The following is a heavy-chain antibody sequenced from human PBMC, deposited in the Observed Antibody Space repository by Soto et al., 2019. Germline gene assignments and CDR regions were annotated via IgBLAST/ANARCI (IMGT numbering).Heavy chain of an antibody. D-gene: IGHD5-18*01. CDR3: AADPVDTAMVKLDYYYGMDV. V-gene: IGHV1-58*01. J-gene: IGHJ6*02. CDR1: GFTFTSAA. Sequence: SVKVSCKASGFTFTSAAVQWVLQARGQRLEWIGWIVVGSGNTNYAQKFQERVTITRDMSTSTAYMELSSLRSEDTAVYYCAADPVDTAMVKLDYYYGMDVWGQGTTVTVSS. CDR2: IVVGSGNT.